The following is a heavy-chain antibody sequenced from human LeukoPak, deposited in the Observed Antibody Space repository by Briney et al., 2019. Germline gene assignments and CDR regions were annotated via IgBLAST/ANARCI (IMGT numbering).Heavy chain of an antibody. CDR1: GLTFRRYS. CDR2: ISFDSSTT. J-gene: IGHJ4*02. V-gene: IGHV3-48*02. D-gene: IGHD2-2*03. Sequence: GSLRLSCASSGLTFRRYSMNWVRQAPGKGLEWVSHISFDSSTTHYVDSVKGRFTISIDNAKNSLYLQMNSLRDEDTAVYYCARLALGSSIDYWGQGTLVTVSS. CDR3: ARLALGSSIDY.